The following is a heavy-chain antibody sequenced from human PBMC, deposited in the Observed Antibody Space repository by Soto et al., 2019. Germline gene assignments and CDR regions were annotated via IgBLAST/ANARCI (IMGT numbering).Heavy chain of an antibody. Sequence: GGSLRLSCAASGLSFSDHYMDWVRQAPGKGLEWVSRTRNKANRYTTEYAASVKGRFTISRDDSKNSLYLQMSSLQTEDTAVYYCGRVGDYNFWSGPDYWGQGTLVTVSS. J-gene: IGHJ4*02. CDR1: GLSFSDHY. V-gene: IGHV3-72*01. D-gene: IGHD3-3*01. CDR3: GRVGDYNFWSGPDY. CDR2: TRNKANRYTT.